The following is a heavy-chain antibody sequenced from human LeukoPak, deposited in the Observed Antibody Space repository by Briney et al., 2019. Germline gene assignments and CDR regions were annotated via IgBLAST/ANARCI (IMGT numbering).Heavy chain of an antibody. CDR3: ARLVRSQYYDFWSGYLYFDY. CDR1: GGSISSYY. Sequence: ESLETLSLTCTVSGGSISSYYWSWIRQPPGKGLEWIGYIYTSGSTNYNPSLKSRVTISVDTSKNQFSLKLSSVTAADTAVYYCARLVRSQYYDFWSGYLYFDYWGQGTLVTVSS. J-gene: IGHJ4*02. V-gene: IGHV4-4*09. D-gene: IGHD3-3*01. CDR2: IYTSGST.